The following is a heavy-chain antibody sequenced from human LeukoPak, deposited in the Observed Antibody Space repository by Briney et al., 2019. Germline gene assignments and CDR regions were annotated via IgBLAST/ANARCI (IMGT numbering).Heavy chain of an antibody. CDR1: GFTFRSYW. V-gene: IGHV3-74*01. J-gene: IGHJ3*01. CDR2: IDNDGRDT. CDR3: SRGGPNHAFDF. Sequence: GGSLRLSCAASGFTFRSYWIHWVRQAPGKGLVWVSRIDNDGRDTIYADSVKGRFTISRDSAKNTLYLEMSNLRAEDTAVYFCSRGGPNHAFDFWGQGTMVTVSS. D-gene: IGHD4/OR15-4a*01.